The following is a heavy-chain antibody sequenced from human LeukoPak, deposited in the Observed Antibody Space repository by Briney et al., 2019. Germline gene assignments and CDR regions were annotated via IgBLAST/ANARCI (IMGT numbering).Heavy chain of an antibody. CDR3: ARGDSSGWYWVGVSFDY. CDR2: MNPNSGNT. D-gene: IGHD6-19*01. CDR1: GYTFTSYD. J-gene: IGHJ4*02. V-gene: IGHV1-8*01. Sequence: ASVKVSCKASGYTFTSYDINWVRQATGQGLEWMGWMNPNSGNTGYAQKFQGRVTMTRNTSISTAYMELSSLRSEDTAVYYCARGDSSGWYWVGVSFDYWGQGTLVTVSS.